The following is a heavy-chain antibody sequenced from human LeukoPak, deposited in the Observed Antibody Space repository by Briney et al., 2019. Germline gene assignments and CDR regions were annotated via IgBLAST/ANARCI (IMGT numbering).Heavy chain of an antibody. V-gene: IGHV3-23*01. D-gene: IGHD3-22*01. CDR3: ASSAGGYYDSSGSDY. CDR2: ISGSGGST. CDR1: GFTFSSYG. Sequence: GGTLRLSCAASGFTFSSYGMSWVRQAPGKGLEWVSAISGSGGSTYYADSVKGRFTISRDNSKNTLYLQMNSLRAEDTAVYYCASSAGGYYDSSGSDYWGQGTLVTVSS. J-gene: IGHJ4*02.